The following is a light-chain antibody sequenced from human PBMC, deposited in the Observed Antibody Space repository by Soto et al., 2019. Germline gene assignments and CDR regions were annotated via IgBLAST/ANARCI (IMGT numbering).Light chain of an antibody. J-gene: IGKJ4*02. V-gene: IGKV3-20*01. CDR2: GAS. Sequence: EIVLTQSPGTLSLSPGERATLSCRASQSVSDSFIAWYQQRPGQAPRLLIYGASQRATGIPDRFSGSGSGTHFTLTINRLEPEDFAVYYCKHYKAFGGGTKVEIK. CDR1: QSVSDSF. CDR3: KHYKA.